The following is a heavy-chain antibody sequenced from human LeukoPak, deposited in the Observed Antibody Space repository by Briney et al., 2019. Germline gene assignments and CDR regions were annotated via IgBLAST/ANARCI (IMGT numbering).Heavy chain of an antibody. J-gene: IGHJ4*02. CDR3: ARVGPSAGAIVVVPAARILFDY. V-gene: IGHV4-34*01. Sequence: SETLSLTCAVYGGSFSGDYWSWIRQPPGKGLEWIGEINHSGSTNYNPSLKSRVTISVDTSKNQFSLKLSSVTAAGTAVYYCARVGPSAGAIVVVPAARILFDYWGQGTLVTVSS. CDR1: GGSFSGDY. CDR2: INHSGST. D-gene: IGHD2-2*01.